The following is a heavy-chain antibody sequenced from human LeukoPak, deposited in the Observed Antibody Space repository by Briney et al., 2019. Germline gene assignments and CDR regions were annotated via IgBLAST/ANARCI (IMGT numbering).Heavy chain of an antibody. CDR1: GFTVSSNY. Sequence: GSLRLSCAASGFTVSSNYISWVRQPPGKGLEWMGSIYYSGSTYYNPSLKSRVTISVDTSKNQFSLKLRSVTPADPAVYYFGSRSTYSYGSGSYYWSYWGQGTLVTVSS. J-gene: IGHJ4*02. CDR2: IYYSGST. CDR3: GSRSTYSYGSGSYYWSY. D-gene: IGHD3-10*01. V-gene: IGHV4-39*01.